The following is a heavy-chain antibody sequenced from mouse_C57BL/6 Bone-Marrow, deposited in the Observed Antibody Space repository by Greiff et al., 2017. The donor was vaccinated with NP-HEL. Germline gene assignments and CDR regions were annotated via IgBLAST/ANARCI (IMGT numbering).Heavy chain of an antibody. CDR2: IDPETGGT. CDR1: GYTFTDYE. Sequence: VKLMESGAELVRPGASVTLSCKASGYTFTDYEMHWVKQTPVHGLEWIGAIDPETGGTAYNQKFKGKAILTADKSSSTAYMELRSLTSEDSAVFYYSRGDYWGQGTTLTVSS. J-gene: IGHJ2*01. CDR3: SRGDY. V-gene: IGHV1-15*01.